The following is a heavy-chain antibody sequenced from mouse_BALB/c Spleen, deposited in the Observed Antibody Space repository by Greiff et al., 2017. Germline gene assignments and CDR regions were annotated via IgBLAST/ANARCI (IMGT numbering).Heavy chain of an antibody. J-gene: IGHJ2*01. CDR1: GFNIKDYY. Sequence: DVQLQESGAELVRPGALVKLSCKASGFNIKDYYMHWVKQRPEQGLEWIGWIDPENGNTIYDPKFQGKASITADTSSNTAYLQLSSQTSEDTAVYYCARYDYKNYFDYWGQGTTLTVSS. CDR3: ARYDYKNYFDY. V-gene: IGHV14-1*02. CDR2: IDPENGNT. D-gene: IGHD2-4*01.